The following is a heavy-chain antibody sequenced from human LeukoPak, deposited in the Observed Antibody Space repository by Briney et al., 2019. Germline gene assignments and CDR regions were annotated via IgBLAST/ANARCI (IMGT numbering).Heavy chain of an antibody. CDR2: IYYSGST. Sequence: SETLSLTCTVSGGSISSNSYYWGWIRQPPGKGLEWFMSIYYSGSTYYNPTLMSRVTISVDTSKNQFSLKMSSVTAADTTVYYCARPRSRTSCYLATGCYYYMDVWGKRTTVTVSS. CDR1: GGSISSNSYY. V-gene: IGHV4-39*01. CDR3: ARPRSRTSCYLATGCYYYMDV. D-gene: IGHD2-2*01. J-gene: IGHJ6*03.